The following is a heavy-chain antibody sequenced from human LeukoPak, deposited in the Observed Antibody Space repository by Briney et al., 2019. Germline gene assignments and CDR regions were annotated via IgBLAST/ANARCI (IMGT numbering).Heavy chain of an antibody. D-gene: IGHD3-10*01. Sequence: ASVKVSCKASGYTFTNYGSIWVRQAPGQGLEWMGWISVYNGNTNYAQKLQGRLTLTTDISTSSAYMELRSLRSDDTAIYYCARDRSGPFDSWGQGTLVTVSS. J-gene: IGHJ4*02. CDR3: ARDRSGPFDS. CDR1: GYTFTNYG. V-gene: IGHV1-18*01. CDR2: ISVYNGNT.